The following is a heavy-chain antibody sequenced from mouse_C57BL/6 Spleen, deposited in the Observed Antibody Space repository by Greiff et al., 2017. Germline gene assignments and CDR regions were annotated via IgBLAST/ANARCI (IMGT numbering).Heavy chain of an antibody. V-gene: IGHV2-2*01. CDR3: ARYYGSSPAWFAY. CDR1: GFLLTSYG. CDR2: IWSGGST. D-gene: IGHD1-1*01. Sequence: QVQLKESGPGLVQPSQSLSITCTVSGFLLTSYGVHWVRQSPGKGLEWLGVIWSGGSTDYNAAFISRLSISKDNSKSQVFFKMNSLQADDTAIYYCARYYGSSPAWFAYWGQGTLVTVSA. J-gene: IGHJ3*01.